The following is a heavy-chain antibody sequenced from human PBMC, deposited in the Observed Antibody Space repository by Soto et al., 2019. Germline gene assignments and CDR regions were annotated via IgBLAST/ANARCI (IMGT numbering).Heavy chain of an antibody. CDR3: ARVYPSYDFWSGYSTPEDLAGAFDI. J-gene: IGHJ3*02. D-gene: IGHD3-3*01. Sequence: PSETLSLTCTVSGASISSHSYCWIRLPQDPAKEWVGIVYYSGSTNYNPSLKSRVTISVDTSKNQFSLKLSSVTAADTALYYCARVYPSYDFWSGYSTPEDLAGAFDIWGQGTMVTVSS. CDR2: VYYSGST. CDR1: GASISSHS. V-gene: IGHV4-59*11.